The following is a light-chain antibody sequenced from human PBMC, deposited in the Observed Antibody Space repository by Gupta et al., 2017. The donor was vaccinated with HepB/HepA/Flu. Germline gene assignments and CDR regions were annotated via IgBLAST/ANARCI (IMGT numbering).Light chain of an antibody. J-gene: IGKJ4*01. CDR3: QQRSNGPPLT. Sequence: EIVLTQSPATLSLSPGERATLSCRASESVSHFLVWYQQKPGQAPRLLIYDASSRATGIPTRFSGSGSGTDFTLTISSLEPEDFAVYYCQQRSNGPPLTCGGGTKVGMK. V-gene: IGKV3-11*01. CDR2: DAS. CDR1: ESVSHF.